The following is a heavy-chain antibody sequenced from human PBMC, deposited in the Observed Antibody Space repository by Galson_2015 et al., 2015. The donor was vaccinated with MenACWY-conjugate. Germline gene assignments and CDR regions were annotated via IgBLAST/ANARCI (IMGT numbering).Heavy chain of an antibody. CDR3: ARVKDGGPNDPFDY. CDR2: IKTDGSTT. Sequence: SLRLSCAASGFTFSSYWMYWVRQAPGKGLVWLSRIKTDGSTTDYADSVKGRFTISRDNARNTLYLQMNSLRVEDTAVYYCARVKDGGPNDPFDYWGQGALVTVSS. CDR1: GFTFSSYW. J-gene: IGHJ4*02. V-gene: IGHV3-74*01. D-gene: IGHD3-16*01.